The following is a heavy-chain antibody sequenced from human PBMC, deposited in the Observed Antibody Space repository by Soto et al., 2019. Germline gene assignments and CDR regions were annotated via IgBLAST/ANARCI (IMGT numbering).Heavy chain of an antibody. CDR3: ARQVYDSDTGPNFQYYFDS. Sequence: GESLKISCKGSGYSFAGYWITWVREKPGKGLEWMGRIDPSDSQTYYSPSFRGHVTISVTKSITTVFLQWSSLRASDTAMYYCARQVYDSDTGPNFQYYFDSWGQGTPVTVSS. CDR2: IDPSDSQT. J-gene: IGHJ4*02. CDR1: GYSFAGYW. V-gene: IGHV5-10-1*01. D-gene: IGHD3-22*01.